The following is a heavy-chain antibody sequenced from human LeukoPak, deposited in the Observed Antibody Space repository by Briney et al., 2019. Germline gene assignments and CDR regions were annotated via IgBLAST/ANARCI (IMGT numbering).Heavy chain of an antibody. Sequence: GSLRLSCAASGFTFSSYAMSWVRQAPGKGLEWVSAISGSGGSTYYADSVKGRFTISRDNAKNSLYLQMNSLRAEDTAVYYCASIAYYDFWSGSGAFDIWGQGTMVTVSS. CDR3: ASIAYYDFWSGSGAFDI. V-gene: IGHV3-23*01. CDR1: GFTFSSYA. J-gene: IGHJ3*02. D-gene: IGHD3-3*01. CDR2: ISGSGGST.